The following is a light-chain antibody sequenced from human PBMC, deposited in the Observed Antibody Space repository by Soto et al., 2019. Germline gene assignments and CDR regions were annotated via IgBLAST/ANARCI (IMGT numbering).Light chain of an antibody. CDR3: SSYTSSSALLYV. V-gene: IGLV2-14*01. CDR1: SSDVGGYNY. J-gene: IGLJ1*01. CDR2: DVS. Sequence: QSALTHPASVSGSPRQSITISCTGTSSDVGGYNYVSWYQQHPGKAPQLMIYDVSNRHSGVSNRFSGSKSGNTASLTISWLEAEDEADYYSSSYTSSSALLYVFGTGTKVTVL.